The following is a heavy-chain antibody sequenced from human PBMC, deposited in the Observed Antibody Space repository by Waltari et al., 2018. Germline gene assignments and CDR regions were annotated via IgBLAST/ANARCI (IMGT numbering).Heavy chain of an antibody. CDR2: IYYSGST. CDR1: GGSISSSSYY. J-gene: IGHJ3*02. Sequence: QLQLQESGPGLVQPSETRSLTCTVSGGSISSSSYYWGWIRQPPGKGLEWIGSIYYSGSTYYNPSLKRRVTISVDTSKNQFSLKLSSVTAAATAVYYCARSRGAGTDAFDIWGQGTMVTVSS. V-gene: IGHV4-39*07. D-gene: IGHD3-10*01. CDR3: ARSRGAGTDAFDI.